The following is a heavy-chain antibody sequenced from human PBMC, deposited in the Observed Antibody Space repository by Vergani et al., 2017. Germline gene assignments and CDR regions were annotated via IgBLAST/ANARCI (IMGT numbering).Heavy chain of an antibody. Sequence: EVQLVESGGGLVKPGGSLRLSCAASGFTFSSYSMNWVRRAPGKGLEWVSYISSSGSTIYYADSVKGRFTISRDNAKSSLYLQMNSLRAEDTAVYYCARARIAVAGFDYWGQGTLVTVSS. CDR2: ISSSGSTI. CDR1: GFTFSSYS. V-gene: IGHV3-21*01. CDR3: ARARIAVAGFDY. J-gene: IGHJ4*02. D-gene: IGHD6-19*01.